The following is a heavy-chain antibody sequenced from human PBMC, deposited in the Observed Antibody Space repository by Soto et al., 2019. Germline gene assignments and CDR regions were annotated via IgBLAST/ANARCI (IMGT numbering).Heavy chain of an antibody. Sequence: SETLSLTCTVSGASVSSGVYYWTWIRQPPGRGLEWIGSIYHSGTTNYHPSLKSRVTISLDTSRSQFSLQLSSVTAADTAVYYCARANNWNYGYYYYYYGMDVWGQGTTVTV. J-gene: IGHJ6*02. CDR3: ARANNWNYGYYYYYYGMDV. V-gene: IGHV4-61*08. CDR1: GASVSSGVYY. D-gene: IGHD1-7*01. CDR2: IYHSGTT.